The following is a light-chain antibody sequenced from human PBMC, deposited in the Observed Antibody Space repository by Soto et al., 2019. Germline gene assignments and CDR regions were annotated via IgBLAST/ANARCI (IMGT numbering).Light chain of an antibody. J-gene: IGKJ1*01. CDR2: GAS. CDR3: HQYGSSPGT. CDR1: QSVRSSH. V-gene: IGKV3-20*01. Sequence: EIVLTQSPGTLSLSPGERATLSCRTSQSVRSSHLAWYQQNPGQAPRLLIYGASSRATGIPDRFSGSGSGTDFTLTISRLEPEDSAVYYCHQYGSSPGTFGQGTKVDIK.